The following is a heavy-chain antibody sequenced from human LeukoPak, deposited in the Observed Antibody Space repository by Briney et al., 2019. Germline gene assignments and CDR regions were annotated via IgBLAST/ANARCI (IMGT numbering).Heavy chain of an antibody. D-gene: IGHD6-19*01. Sequence: GGSLRLSCAASGFTFSSYGMHWVRQGPGKGLVWVSRINSDGSSTSYADSVRGRFTISRDNAKNTLYLQMNSLRAEDTAVYYCASGPMAVAGMPFDYWGQGTLVTVSS. V-gene: IGHV3-74*01. CDR2: INSDGSST. CDR3: ASGPMAVAGMPFDY. CDR1: GFTFSSYG. J-gene: IGHJ4*02.